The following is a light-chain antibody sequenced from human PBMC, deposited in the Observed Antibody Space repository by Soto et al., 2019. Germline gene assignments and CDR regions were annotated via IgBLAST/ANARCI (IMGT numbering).Light chain of an antibody. Sequence: DIQMTQSPSSLSASVGDRVTITCRASQGISNYLAWYQQKPGKVPKLLIYAASTLQSGVPSRFSGSGSGTDFTLTISSLQPEDVATYYCQTYYSAPPYTFGQGTKLEIK. CDR1: QGISNY. V-gene: IGKV1-27*01. CDR3: QTYYSAPPYT. J-gene: IGKJ2*01. CDR2: AAS.